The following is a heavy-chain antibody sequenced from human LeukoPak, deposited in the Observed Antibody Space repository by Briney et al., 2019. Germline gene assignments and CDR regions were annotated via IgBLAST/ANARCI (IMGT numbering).Heavy chain of an antibody. CDR1: GYTFTSYD. Sequence: GASVKVSCKASGYTFTSYDINWVRQATGQGLEWMGWMNPNSGNTGYAQKFQGRVTMTRNTSISTAYMELSSLRSEDTAVYYCARGPGVVVPAATYYYYGMDVWGQGTTVIVSS. CDR3: ARGPGVVVPAATYYYYGMDV. J-gene: IGHJ6*02. V-gene: IGHV1-8*01. CDR2: MNPNSGNT. D-gene: IGHD2-2*01.